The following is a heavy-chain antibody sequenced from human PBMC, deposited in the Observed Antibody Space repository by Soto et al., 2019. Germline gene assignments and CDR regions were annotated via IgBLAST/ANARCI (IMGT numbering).Heavy chain of an antibody. Sequence: QVQLVQSGAEVKKSGASVKVSCKASGYTFTSYGISWVRQAPGQGLEWMGWISAYSGITNYAQKVQGRVTMTRDTSTRPAYMELRSLRSDDTAVYYCARIAAHKGSFYYYGMDVWGQGTTVTVSS. D-gene: IGHD2-21*01. CDR3: ARIAAHKGSFYYYGMDV. V-gene: IGHV1-18*01. CDR1: GYTFTSYG. J-gene: IGHJ6*02. CDR2: ISAYSGIT.